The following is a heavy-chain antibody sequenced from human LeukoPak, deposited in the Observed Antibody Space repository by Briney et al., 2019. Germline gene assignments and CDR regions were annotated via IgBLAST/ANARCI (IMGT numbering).Heavy chain of an antibody. J-gene: IGHJ4*02. CDR3: AKDKQWLNYFDY. CDR2: ISGSGGST. Sequence: GGSLRLSCAASGFTFSSYAMSWVRQAPGEGLEWVSAISGSGGSTYYADSVKGRFTISRDTTKNTLYLQMNSLRAEDTAVYYCAKDKQWLNYFDYWGQGTLVTVSS. V-gene: IGHV3-23*01. CDR1: GFTFSSYA. D-gene: IGHD6-19*01.